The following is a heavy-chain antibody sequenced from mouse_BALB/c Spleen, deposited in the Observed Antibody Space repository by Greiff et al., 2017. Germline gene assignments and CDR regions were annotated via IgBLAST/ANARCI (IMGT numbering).Heavy chain of an antibody. D-gene: IGHD2-3*01. CDR2: INPSNGRT. J-gene: IGHJ3*01. V-gene: IGHV1S81*02. CDR1: GYTFTSYW. Sequence: VKLQQPGAELVKPGASVKLSCKASGYTFTSYWMHWVKQRPGQGLEWIGEINPSNGRTNYNEKFKSKATLTVDKSSSTAYMQLSSLTSEDSAVYYCASRGDGYYAWFAYWGQGTLVTVSA. CDR3: ASRGDGYYAWFAY.